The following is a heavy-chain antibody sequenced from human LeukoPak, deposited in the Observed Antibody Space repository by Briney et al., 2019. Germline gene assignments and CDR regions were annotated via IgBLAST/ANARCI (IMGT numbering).Heavy chain of an antibody. J-gene: IGHJ4*02. D-gene: IGHD6-13*01. CDR1: GYTFTSYY. CDR3: AVPLATAYLDY. V-gene: IGHV1-46*01. CDR2: INPSGGST. Sequence: GASVKVSCKASGYTFTSYYMHWVRQAPGQGLGWMGIINPSGGSTSYAQKFQGRVTMTRDTFTSTVYLELSSLRSEDTAVFYCAVPLATAYLDYWGQGTLVTVSS.